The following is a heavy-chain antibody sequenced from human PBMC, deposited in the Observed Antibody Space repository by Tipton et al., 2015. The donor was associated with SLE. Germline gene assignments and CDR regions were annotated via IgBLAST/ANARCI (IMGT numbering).Heavy chain of an antibody. Sequence: TLSLTCAVYGGSFSGYYWSWIRQPPGKGLEWIGYIYYSGSTNYNPSLKSRVTISADTSKNQFSLRLTSVTAADTALYYCGRARVGMGYVFDIWGQGTMDTVSS. D-gene: IGHD5-24*01. CDR1: GGSFSGYY. V-gene: IGHV4-59*08. CDR2: IYYSGST. J-gene: IGHJ3*02. CDR3: GRARVGMGYVFDI.